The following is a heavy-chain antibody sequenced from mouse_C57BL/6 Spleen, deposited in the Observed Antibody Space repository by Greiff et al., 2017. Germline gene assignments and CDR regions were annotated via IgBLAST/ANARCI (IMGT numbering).Heavy chain of an antibody. J-gene: IGHJ4*01. CDR1: GYTFTSYW. D-gene: IGHD6-1*01. CDR3: ARSASAMDY. Sequence: VQLQQSGAELAKPGASVSLSCKASGYTFTSYWMHWVKQRPGQGLEWIGYINPSSGYTKYNQKFKDKATLTADKSSSTAYMQRSSLTYEDSAVYDCARSASAMDYWGQGTSVTVSS. CDR2: INPSSGYT. V-gene: IGHV1-7*01.